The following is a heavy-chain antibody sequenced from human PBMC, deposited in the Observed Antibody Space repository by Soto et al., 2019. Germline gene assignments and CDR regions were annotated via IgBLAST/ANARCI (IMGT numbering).Heavy chain of an antibody. J-gene: IGHJ4*02. CDR3: ARTQGTMEIVVQTIWWYFDY. CDR1: GGSISSYY. CDR2: IYYSGST. D-gene: IGHD3-22*01. Sequence: PSETLSLTCTVSGGSISSYYWSWIRQPPGKGLEWIGYIYYSGSTNYNPSLKSRVTISVDTSKNQFSLKLSSVTAADTAVYYCARTQGTMEIVVQTIWWYFDYWGQGTLVTVSS. V-gene: IGHV4-59*01.